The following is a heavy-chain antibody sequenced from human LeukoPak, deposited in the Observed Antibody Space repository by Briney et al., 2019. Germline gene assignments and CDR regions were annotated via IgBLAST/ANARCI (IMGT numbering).Heavy chain of an antibody. CDR3: ARALVPGRFDY. CDR1: GFTFSSFD. D-gene: IGHD2-2*01. Sequence: GGSLRLSCAASGFTFSSFDMNWVRQAPGKGLEWLSYISNSGSTMYCADSVKGRFTVSRDNAKNSLYLQMNSLRAEDTAVYYCARALVPGRFDYWGQGTLVTVSS. J-gene: IGHJ4*02. CDR2: ISNSGSTM. V-gene: IGHV3-48*03.